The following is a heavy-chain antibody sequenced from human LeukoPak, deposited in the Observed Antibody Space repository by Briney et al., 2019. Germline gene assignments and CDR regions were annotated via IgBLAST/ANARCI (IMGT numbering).Heavy chain of an antibody. J-gene: IGHJ4*02. V-gene: IGHV1-2*02. CDR1: GYTFTGHY. CDR3: ASSIAAAGVFDY. Sequence: ASVKVSCKASGYTFTGHYMHWVRQAPGQGLEWMGWINPNSGGTNYAQKFQGRVTMTRDTSISTAYMELSRLRSDDTAVYYCASSIAAAGVFDYWGQGTLVTVSS. CDR2: INPNSGGT. D-gene: IGHD6-13*01.